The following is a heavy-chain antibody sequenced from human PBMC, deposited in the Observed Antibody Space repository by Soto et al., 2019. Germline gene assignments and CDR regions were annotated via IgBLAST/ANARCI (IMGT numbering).Heavy chain of an antibody. D-gene: IGHD6-13*01. Sequence: ASVKVSCKASGYTFTSYGISWVRQAPGQGLEWMGWISAYNGNTNYAQKLQGRVTMTTDTSTSTAYMELRSLRSDDTAVYYCARDQSSSWRLETWFDPWGQGTLATVSS. J-gene: IGHJ5*02. CDR2: ISAYNGNT. CDR1: GYTFTSYG. CDR3: ARDQSSSWRLETWFDP. V-gene: IGHV1-18*01.